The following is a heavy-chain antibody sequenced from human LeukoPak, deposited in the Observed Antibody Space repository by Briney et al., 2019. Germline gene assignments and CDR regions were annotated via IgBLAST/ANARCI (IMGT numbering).Heavy chain of an antibody. Sequence: SVKVSCKASGGTFSSYGISWVRQAPGQGLEWMGGIIPISGTANYAQKFQGRVTITADESTSTAYMELSSLRSEDTAMYYCATYCSSANCYIWGYYFDYWGQGTLVTVSS. V-gene: IGHV1-69*13. CDR2: IIPISGTA. CDR1: GGTFSSYG. CDR3: ATYCSSANCYIWGYYFDY. D-gene: IGHD2-2*01. J-gene: IGHJ4*02.